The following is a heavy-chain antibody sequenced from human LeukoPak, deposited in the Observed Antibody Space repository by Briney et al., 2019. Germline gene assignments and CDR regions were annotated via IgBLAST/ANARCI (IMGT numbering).Heavy chain of an antibody. J-gene: IGHJ4*02. CDR1: GFTFSSYA. D-gene: IGHD4-23*01. V-gene: IGHV3-23*01. CDR3: AKRGETTVEEGFDY. CDR2: TSGSGVST. Sequence: PGGSLRLSCVASGFTFSSYAMSWVRQAPGKGLEWVSATSGSGVSTYYADPVKGRFTISRDNSKNTLYLQMNSLRAEDTAVYYCAKRGETTVEEGFDYWGQGTLVTVSS.